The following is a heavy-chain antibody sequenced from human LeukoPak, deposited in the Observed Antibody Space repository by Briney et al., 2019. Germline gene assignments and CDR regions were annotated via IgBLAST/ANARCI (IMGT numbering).Heavy chain of an antibody. D-gene: IGHD3-22*01. J-gene: IGHJ4*02. V-gene: IGHV1-69*05. CDR3: ARGRYYDSSGYYSPFDY. CDR1: GGTFSSYA. Sequence: AASVKVSCKASGGTFSSYAISWVRQAPGQGLEWTGGIIPIFGTANYAQKFPGRVTITTDESTSTAYMELSSLRSEDTAVYYCARGRYYDSSGYYSPFDYWGQGTLVTVSS. CDR2: IIPIFGTA.